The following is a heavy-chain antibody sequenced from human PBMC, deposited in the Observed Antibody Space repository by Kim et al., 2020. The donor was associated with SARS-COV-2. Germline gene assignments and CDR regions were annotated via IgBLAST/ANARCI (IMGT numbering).Heavy chain of an antibody. Sequence: ANYAQKFQGRVTITADESTSTAYMELSSLRSEDTAVYYCAPRDYYDSSGSWGQGTLVTVSS. D-gene: IGHD3-22*01. J-gene: IGHJ5*02. CDR2: A. V-gene: IGHV1-69*01. CDR3: APRDYYDSSGS.